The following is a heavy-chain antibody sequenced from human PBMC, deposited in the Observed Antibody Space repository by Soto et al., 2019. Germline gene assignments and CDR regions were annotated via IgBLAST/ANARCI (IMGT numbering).Heavy chain of an antibody. D-gene: IGHD3-3*01. Sequence: GGSLRLSCVASGFSFSVFGMHWVRQFPGKGLEWVAVISNDGSKRYYIDSVEGRFTISRDDSKNTLYLQMDSLRVGDTAVYYCAKDKVPYFDYWSRQRWFDPWGQGTPVTVSS. J-gene: IGHJ5*02. CDR1: GFSFSVFG. CDR2: ISNDGSKR. V-gene: IGHV3-30*18. CDR3: AKDKVPYFDYWSRQRWFDP.